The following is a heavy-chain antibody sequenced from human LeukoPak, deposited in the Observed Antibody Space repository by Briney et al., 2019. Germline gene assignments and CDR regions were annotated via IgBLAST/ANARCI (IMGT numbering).Heavy chain of an antibody. Sequence: GGSLRLSCAASGFTFSSIAMSWVRQAPDKGLEWVSTISGSGGGTYYADSVKGRFTISRDDSKNTLYLQMNSLRAEDTAVYYCARDYPSGGRLKNWYYFDYWGQGTLVTVSS. CDR1: GFTFSSIA. D-gene: IGHD2-15*01. CDR2: ISGSGGGT. V-gene: IGHV3-23*01. CDR3: ARDYPSGGRLKNWYYFDY. J-gene: IGHJ4*02.